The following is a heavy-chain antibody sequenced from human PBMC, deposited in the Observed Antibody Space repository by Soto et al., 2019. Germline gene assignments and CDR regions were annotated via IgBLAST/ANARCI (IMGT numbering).Heavy chain of an antibody. CDR1: GGSISSYY. D-gene: IGHD6-13*01. Sequence: SETLSLTCTVSGGSISSYYWSWIRQPPGKGLEWIGYIYYSGSTNYNPSLKSRVTISVDTSKNQFSLKLSSVTAADTAVYYCARYVGAGHWYSPARPFDYWGQGTLVTVSS. CDR3: ARYVGAGHWYSPARPFDY. CDR2: IYYSGST. J-gene: IGHJ4*02. V-gene: IGHV4-59*01.